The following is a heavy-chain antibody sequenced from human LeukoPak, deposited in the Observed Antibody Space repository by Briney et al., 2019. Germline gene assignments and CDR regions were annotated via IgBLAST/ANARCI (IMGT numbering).Heavy chain of an antibody. V-gene: IGHV4-59*08. D-gene: IGHD1-14*01. CDR2: IYYSGST. J-gene: IGHJ4*02. CDR1: RGSVSRYY. CDR3: AGIRDTAHYFDY. Sequence: SDTLSLTCTLSRGSVSRYYWSWLRQPPGKGLEWIGYIYYSGSTNYNPSLKSRVTISVDTSKHQFSLKLSAVTAADTAVYDFAGIRDTAHYFDYWGQGTLVTVSS.